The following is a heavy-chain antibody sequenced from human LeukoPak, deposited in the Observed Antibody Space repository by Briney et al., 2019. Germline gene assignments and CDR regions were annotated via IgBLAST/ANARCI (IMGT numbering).Heavy chain of an antibody. V-gene: IGHV3-53*01. CDR3: ARALVGATDY. CDR1: GFTFSSYA. Sequence: PGGSLRLSCAASGFTFSSYAMSWVRQAPGKGLEWVSVIYSGGTTYYADSVKGRFTISRDNSKNTVYLQMNSLRAEDTALYYCARALVGATDYWGQGTLVTVSS. J-gene: IGHJ4*02. D-gene: IGHD1-26*01. CDR2: IYSGGTT.